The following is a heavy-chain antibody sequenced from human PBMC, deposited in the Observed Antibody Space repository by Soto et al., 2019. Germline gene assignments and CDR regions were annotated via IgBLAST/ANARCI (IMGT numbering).Heavy chain of an antibody. V-gene: IGHV1-69*13. Sequence: AVTVSCKASRRTFLSHAISWLRQPAGQGLEWMGGIIPIFGTANYAQKFQDRVTITADESTSTAYMELSSLRSEDTAVYFCAIGGDYTYYYYGMDVWGQGTTVTVSS. CDR2: IIPIFGTA. D-gene: IGHD2-21*02. CDR3: AIGGDYTYYYYGMDV. CDR1: RRTFLSHA. J-gene: IGHJ6*02.